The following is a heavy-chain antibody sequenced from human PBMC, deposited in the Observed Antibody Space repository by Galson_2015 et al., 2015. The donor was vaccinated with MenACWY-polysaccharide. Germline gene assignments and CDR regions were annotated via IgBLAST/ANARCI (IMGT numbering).Heavy chain of an antibody. Sequence: SLRLSCAASGFTFSSYWMNWVRQAPGKGLVWVSRIKRDGSSTCYADSVKGRFTISRDNAKNTLYLQMNSLRAEDTAVYYCARGYCGYIWGQGNRVAVSS. D-gene: IGHD2-21*01. CDR3: ARGYCGYI. CDR1: GFTFSSYW. J-gene: IGHJ4*02. CDR2: IKRDGSST. V-gene: IGHV3-74*01.